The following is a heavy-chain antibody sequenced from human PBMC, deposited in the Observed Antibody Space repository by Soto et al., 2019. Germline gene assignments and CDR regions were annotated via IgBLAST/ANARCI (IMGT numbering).Heavy chain of an antibody. CDR3: AKDYGSGWTMGDF. D-gene: IGHD6-19*01. J-gene: IGHJ4*02. Sequence: QVQLVESGGGVVQPGRSLRLSCAASGFTFSSYGMHWVRQAPGKGLEWLAVISYDGSNKYYADSVKGRFTISRDNSKNTLYLPVNSLRAEDTAMYYCAKDYGSGWTMGDFWGQGTLVTVYS. CDR1: GFTFSSYG. CDR2: ISYDGSNK. V-gene: IGHV3-30*18.